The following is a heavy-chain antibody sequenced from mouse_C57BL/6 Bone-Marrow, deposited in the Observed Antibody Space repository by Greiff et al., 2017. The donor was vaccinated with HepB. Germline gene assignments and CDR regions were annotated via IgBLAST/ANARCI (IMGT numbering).Heavy chain of an antibody. CDR2: IDPNSGGT. CDR3: ANQVPPTGTFYFDY. Sequence: QVQLKQPGAELVKPGASVKLSCKASGYTFTSYWMHWVKQRPGRGLEWIGRIDPNSGGTKYNEKFKSKATLTVDKPSSTAYMQLSSLTSEDSAVYYCANQVPPTGTFYFDYWGQGTTLTVSS. D-gene: IGHD4-1*02. V-gene: IGHV1-72*01. CDR1: GYTFTSYW. J-gene: IGHJ2*01.